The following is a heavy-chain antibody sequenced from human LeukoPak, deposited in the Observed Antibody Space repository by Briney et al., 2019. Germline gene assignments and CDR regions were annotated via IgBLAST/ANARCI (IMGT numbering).Heavy chain of an antibody. CDR1: GFTFSNYG. D-gene: IGHD3-22*01. Sequence: PGGSLRLSCAASGFTFSNYGMHWVRQAPGKGLEWVAVIWYDGMKNYNGDSVKGRFTISRDNSKNTLYLQKTSLRVEDTAVYYCARDWASYYGTSGYYFDYWGQGTLVTVSS. V-gene: IGHV3-33*01. CDR3: ARDWASYYGTSGYYFDY. CDR2: IWYDGMKN. J-gene: IGHJ4*02.